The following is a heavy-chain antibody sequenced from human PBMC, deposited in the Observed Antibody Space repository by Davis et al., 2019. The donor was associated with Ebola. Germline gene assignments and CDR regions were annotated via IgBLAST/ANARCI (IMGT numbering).Heavy chain of an antibody. CDR1: GFTFSSYA. J-gene: IGHJ4*02. Sequence: GESLKISCAASGFTFSSYAMSWVRQAPGKGLEWVSAISGSGGSTYYADSVKGRFTISRDNAKNTLYLQMNSLRAEDTAVYYCARGAKDSSGYHYANDYWGQGTMVTVSS. V-gene: IGHV3-23*01. D-gene: IGHD3-22*01. CDR2: ISGSGGST. CDR3: ARGAKDSSGYHYANDY.